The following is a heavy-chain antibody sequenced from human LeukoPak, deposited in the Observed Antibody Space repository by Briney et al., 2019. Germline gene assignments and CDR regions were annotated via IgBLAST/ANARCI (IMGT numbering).Heavy chain of an antibody. J-gene: IGHJ4*02. Sequence: GGSLRLSCAASGFTFSSYSVNWVRQTPGKGLEWVSSISSSSSYIYYADSLKGRFTISRDNAKNSLYLQMNSLRAEDTAVYYCARDASVRGASDYWGQGTLVTVSS. D-gene: IGHD3-10*01. V-gene: IGHV3-21*01. CDR3: ARDASVRGASDY. CDR2: ISSSSSYI. CDR1: GFTFSSYS.